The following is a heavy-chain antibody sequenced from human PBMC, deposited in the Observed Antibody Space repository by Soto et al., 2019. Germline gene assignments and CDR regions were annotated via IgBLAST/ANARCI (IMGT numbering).Heavy chain of an antibody. D-gene: IGHD2-2*01. CDR2: IWYDGSNK. J-gene: IGHJ4*02. V-gene: IGHV3-33*01. Sequence: GGSLRLSCAASGFTFSSYGMHWVRQAPGKGLEWVAVIWYDGSNKYYADSVKGRLTISRDNSKNTLYLQMNSLRAEDTAVYYCAVSDIVLVPGSKWGQGTLVTVSS. CDR3: AVSDIVLVPGSK. CDR1: GFTFSSYG.